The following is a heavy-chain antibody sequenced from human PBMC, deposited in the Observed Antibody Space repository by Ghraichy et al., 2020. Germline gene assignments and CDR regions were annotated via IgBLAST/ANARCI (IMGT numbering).Heavy chain of an antibody. Sequence: ASVKVSCKASGYTFTGYYMHWVRQAPGQGLEWMGWINPNSGGTNYAQKFQGRVTMTRDTSISTAYMELSRLRSDDTAVYYCARDEYSSSSGPQFDYWGQGTLVTVSS. J-gene: IGHJ4*02. V-gene: IGHV1-2*02. CDR2: INPNSGGT. CDR3: ARDEYSSSSGPQFDY. CDR1: GYTFTGYY. D-gene: IGHD6-6*01.